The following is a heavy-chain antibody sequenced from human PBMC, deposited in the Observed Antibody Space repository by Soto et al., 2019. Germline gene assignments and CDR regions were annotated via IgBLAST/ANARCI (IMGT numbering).Heavy chain of an antibody. CDR1: GFTLADAW. Sequence: GGSLRLSCTASGFTLADAWMIWVRQAPGRGLEWLALIRTQTAGVTTDYAAPVKGRCTISRDDSKNTLDLQMDNMRTEDTAVYYCATPSPTYSHYWGHGTLVTVSS. J-gene: IGHJ4*01. D-gene: IGHD4-4*01. CDR3: ATPSPTYSHY. V-gene: IGHV3-15*01. CDR2: IRTQTAGVTT.